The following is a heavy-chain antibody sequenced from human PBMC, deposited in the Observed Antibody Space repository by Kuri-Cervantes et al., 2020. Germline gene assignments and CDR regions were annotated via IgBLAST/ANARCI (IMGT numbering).Heavy chain of an antibody. Sequence: GESLKISCAASGFTFSSYAMSWVRQAPGKGLEWVAVISYDGSNKYYADSVKGRFTISRDNSKNTLYLQMNSLRAEDTAVYYCAGKGVVVAAFDYWAREPWPRSPQ. CDR1: GFTFSSYA. J-gene: IGHJ4*02. V-gene: IGHV3-30*03. D-gene: IGHD2-15*01. CDR3: AGKGVVVAAFDY. CDR2: ISYDGSNK.